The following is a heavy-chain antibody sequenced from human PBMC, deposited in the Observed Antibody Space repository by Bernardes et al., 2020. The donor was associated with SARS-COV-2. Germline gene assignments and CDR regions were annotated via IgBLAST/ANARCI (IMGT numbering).Heavy chain of an antibody. Sequence: SETLSLTCAVSGTSVSSAYYWGCILQPPGKGLEWIGSIYHGGSTYYNPSLKSQVTISVDTSKNHFSLKLSPVTAADTAVYYCARCGYLTSTVEYYYMDVWGKGTTVTVSS. V-gene: IGHV4-38-2*01. CDR2: IYHGGST. CDR1: GTSVSSAYY. J-gene: IGHJ6*03. D-gene: IGHD6-25*01. CDR3: ARCGYLTSTVEYYYMDV.